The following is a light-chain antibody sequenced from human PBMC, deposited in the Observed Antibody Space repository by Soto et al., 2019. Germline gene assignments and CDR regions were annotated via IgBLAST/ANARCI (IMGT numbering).Light chain of an antibody. V-gene: IGKV1-9*01. Sequence: IQLTQSPSFLSASVGDTVTITCRASQGISRFLAWYQQKPGKAPGLLIYAASSLQTGVPSRFSGSGSGTEFTLTISSVQPEDYATYYCQQFDIFPRTFGQGTKLDIK. CDR2: AAS. CDR1: QGISRF. J-gene: IGKJ2*01. CDR3: QQFDIFPRT.